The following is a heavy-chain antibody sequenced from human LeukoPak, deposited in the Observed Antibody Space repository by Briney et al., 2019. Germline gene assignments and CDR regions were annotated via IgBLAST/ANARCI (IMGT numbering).Heavy chain of an antibody. D-gene: IGHD4/OR15-4a*01. CDR2: ISSSSITI. V-gene: IGHV3-48*01. J-gene: IGHJ4*01. CDR1: RFTFSIYA. Sequence: GGSLRLSCAASRFTFSIYAMSWVRRARGRALECVSYISSSSITIYYADSVKGRFTISRDNAKNSLYLQMNSLRAEDTAVYYCAILTTYPLSDYWGQGTLVTVSS. CDR3: AILTTYPLSDY.